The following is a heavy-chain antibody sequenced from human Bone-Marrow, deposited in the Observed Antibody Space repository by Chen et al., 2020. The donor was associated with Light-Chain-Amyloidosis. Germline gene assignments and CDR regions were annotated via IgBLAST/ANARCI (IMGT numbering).Heavy chain of an antibody. Sequence: EVQLEQSGPEVKKPGESLKISCKGSGYTFPNYWIGWVRQMPGKGREWMGVIYPDDSDARYSPSFEGQVTISAEKSITTAYLQWRSLKASDTAMYYCARRRDGYNFDYWGQGTLVTVSS. CDR3: ARRRDGYNFDY. CDR1: GYTFPNYW. D-gene: IGHD5-12*01. CDR2: IYPDDSDA. J-gene: IGHJ4*02. V-gene: IGHV5-51*01.